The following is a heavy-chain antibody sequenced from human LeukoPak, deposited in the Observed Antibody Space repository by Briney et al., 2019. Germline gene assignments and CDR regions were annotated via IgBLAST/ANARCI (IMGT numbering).Heavy chain of an antibody. CDR2: INPSGGST. D-gene: IGHD2-21*02. J-gene: IGHJ4*02. V-gene: IGHV1-46*01. CDR3: ARVSGGDCFDY. CDR1: GYTFTSYY. Sequence: ASVKVSCKASGYTFTSYYMHWVRRAPGQGLGWMGIINPSGGSTSYAQKFQGRVTMTRDTSTSTVYMELSSLRSEDTAVYYCARVSGGDCFDYWGQGTLVTVSS.